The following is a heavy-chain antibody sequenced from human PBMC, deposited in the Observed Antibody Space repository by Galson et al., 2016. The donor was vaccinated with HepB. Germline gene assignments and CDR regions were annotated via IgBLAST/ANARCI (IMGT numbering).Heavy chain of an antibody. CDR1: GDTFSKHG. Sequence: SVKVSCKGSGDTFSKHGINWVRRAPGQGLEWMGWISAYKGDTNYAQSLQGRVTVTTDTSTSTAYMELRSLRSDDTVVYFCARVGNYVPMFFEYFGQGTLVTVSS. V-gene: IGHV1-18*01. CDR2: ISAYKGDT. CDR3: ARVGNYVPMFFEY. J-gene: IGHJ4*02. D-gene: IGHD1-7*01.